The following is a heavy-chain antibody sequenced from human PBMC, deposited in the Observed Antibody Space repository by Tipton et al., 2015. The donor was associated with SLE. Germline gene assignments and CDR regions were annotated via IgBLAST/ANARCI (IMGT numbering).Heavy chain of an antibody. CDR2: IHTSGST. J-gene: IGHJ4*02. D-gene: IGHD3-10*01. CDR3: ARGRLWLDY. V-gene: IGHV4-38-2*02. Sequence: TLSLTCTVSGYSISSGYYWGWIRQPPGKGLEWIGHIHTSGSTNYNPSLKSRVTISVDTSKNQFSLKVSSVTAADTAVYYCARGRLWLDYWGQGTLVTVSS. CDR1: GYSISSGYY.